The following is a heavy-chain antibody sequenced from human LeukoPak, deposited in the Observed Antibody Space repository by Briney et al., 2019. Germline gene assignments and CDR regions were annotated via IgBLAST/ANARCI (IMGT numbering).Heavy chain of an antibody. J-gene: IGHJ4*02. CDR2: IYYSGST. D-gene: IGHD6-13*01. Sequence: PSETLSLTCTDSGGSISSYYWSWIRQPPRKGLEWIGYIYYSGSTNYNPSLKSRVTISVDTSKNQFSLKLSSVTAADTAVYYCARGIAAAGNSIDYWGQGTLVTVSS. CDR3: ARGIAAAGNSIDY. CDR1: GGSISSYY. V-gene: IGHV4-59*01.